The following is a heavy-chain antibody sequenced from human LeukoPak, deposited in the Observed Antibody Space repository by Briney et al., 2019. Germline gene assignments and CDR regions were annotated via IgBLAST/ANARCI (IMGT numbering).Heavy chain of an antibody. CDR2: IIPIFGTA. CDR3: ARDGHIIQPLGGGGFYYYYYMDV. V-gene: IGHV1-69*05. CDR1: GGTFSSYA. J-gene: IGHJ6*03. D-gene: IGHD2-21*01. Sequence: SVKVSCKASGGTFSSYAISWVRQAPGQGLEWMGGIIPIFGTANYAQKFQGKVTITTDESTSTAYMELSSLRSEDTAVYYCARDGHIIQPLGGGGFYYYYYMDVWGKGTTVTVSS.